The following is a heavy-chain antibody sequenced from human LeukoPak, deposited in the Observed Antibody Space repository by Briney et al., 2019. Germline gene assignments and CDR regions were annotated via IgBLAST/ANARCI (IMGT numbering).Heavy chain of an antibody. CDR2: IYYSGST. Sequence: PSETLSLTCTVSGGSISSGGYYWRWIRQHPGKGLEWIGYIYYSGSTYYNPSLKSRVTISVDTSKNQFSLKLSSVTAADTAVYYCARNSRIGAFDIWGQGTMVTVSS. V-gene: IGHV4-31*03. CDR3: ARNSRIGAFDI. CDR1: GGSISSGGYY. J-gene: IGHJ3*02. D-gene: IGHD2-15*01.